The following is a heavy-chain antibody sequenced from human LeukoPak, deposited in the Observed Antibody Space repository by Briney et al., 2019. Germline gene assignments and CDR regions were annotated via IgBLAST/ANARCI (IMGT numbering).Heavy chain of an antibody. J-gene: IGHJ4*02. V-gene: IGHV4-4*07. Sequence: KASETLSLTCTVPGGSISGAYWSWIRQPAGKGLECIGRIHSSGSTKYNPSLKSRISMSVDTSENQISLKLSSITAADTAVYYCARDTGYFGSGGFDYWGQGTLVTVSS. D-gene: IGHD3-10*01. CDR2: IHSSGST. CDR1: GGSISGAY. CDR3: ARDTGYFGSGGFDY.